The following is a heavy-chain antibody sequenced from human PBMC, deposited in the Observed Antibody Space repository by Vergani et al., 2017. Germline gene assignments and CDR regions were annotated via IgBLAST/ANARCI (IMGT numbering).Heavy chain of an antibody. CDR2: INPSGGST. CDR3: ARDSYLTIVRGAGNY. Sequence: QVQLVQSGAEVKKPGASVKVSCKASGYTFTSYYMHWVRQAPGQGLEWMGIINPSGGSTSYAQKFQGRVTMTRDTSTSTVYMELSSLRSEDTAVYYCARDSYLTIVRGAGNYWGQGTLVTVSS. CDR1: GYTFTSYY. D-gene: IGHD3-10*01. V-gene: IGHV1-46*01. J-gene: IGHJ4*02.